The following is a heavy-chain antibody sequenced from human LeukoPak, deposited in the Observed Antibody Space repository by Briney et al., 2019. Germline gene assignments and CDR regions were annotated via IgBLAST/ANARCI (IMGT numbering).Heavy chain of an antibody. V-gene: IGHV3-23*01. J-gene: IGHJ5*02. Sequence: PGGSLRLSCAASGFTFSSYAMSWVRQAPGKGLEWVSAISGSGGSTYYADSVKGRFTISRDNSKNTLYLQMNSLRAEDTAVYYCAKDSSVLLWFGEFTYRDNWFDPWGQGTLVTVSS. CDR3: AKDSSVLLWFGEFTYRDNWFDP. CDR2: ISGSGGST. D-gene: IGHD3-10*01. CDR1: GFTFSSYA.